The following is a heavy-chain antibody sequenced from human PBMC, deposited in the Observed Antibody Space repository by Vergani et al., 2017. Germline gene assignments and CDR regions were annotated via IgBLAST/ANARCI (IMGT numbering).Heavy chain of an antibody. CDR1: GGSINSHNYY. D-gene: IGHD2-21*01. J-gene: IGHJ4*02. V-gene: IGHV4-61*02. CDR3: AEGSCGGGRCYKPLFDY. Sequence: QVQLQESGPGLVKPSQTLSLTCTVSGGSINSHNYYWSWIRQPAGKGLEWIGRIYTSGSTNYNPSLKSRVTMSEDTSKNQFSLNLTSVTAADTAVYFCAEGSCGGGRCYKPLFDYWGQGIVVTVSS. CDR2: IYTSGST.